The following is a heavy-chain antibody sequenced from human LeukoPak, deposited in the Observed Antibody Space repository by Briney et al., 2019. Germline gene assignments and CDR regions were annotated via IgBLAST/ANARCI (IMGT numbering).Heavy chain of an antibody. D-gene: IGHD6-6*01. CDR1: GGSFSGYY. CDR3: ARHLWYSSSSPVDY. J-gene: IGHJ4*02. Sequence: SETLSLTCAVYGGSFSGYYWSWIRQPPGKGLEWLGEINHSGSTNYNPSLKSRVTISVDTSKNQFSLKLSSVTAADTAVYYCARHLWYSSSSPVDYWGQGTLVTVSS. CDR2: INHSGST. V-gene: IGHV4-34*01.